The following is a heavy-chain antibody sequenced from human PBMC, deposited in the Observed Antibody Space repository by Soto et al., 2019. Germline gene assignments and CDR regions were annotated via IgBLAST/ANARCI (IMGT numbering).Heavy chain of an antibody. CDR2: INAGNGNT. V-gene: IGHV1-3*05. CDR3: ASSAVLACYYYSGMDV. CDR1: GYTFTSYA. J-gene: IGHJ6*02. D-gene: IGHD3-3*02. Sequence: QVQLVQSGAEEKKPGASVKVSCKASGYTFTSYAMHGVLQAPGQRLEWMGWINAGNGNTKYSQKFQGRVTITRDTSASTAYMEPSSRRSEDTAVYYCASSAVLACYYYSGMDVWGQGTTLTVSS.